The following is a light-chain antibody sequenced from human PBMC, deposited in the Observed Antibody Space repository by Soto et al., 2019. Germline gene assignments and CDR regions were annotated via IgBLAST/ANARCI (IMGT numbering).Light chain of an antibody. CDR2: AAS. Sequence: DIQMTQSPSSVSASVGDRVTITCRASQGISSWLAWYQHKPGKAPKLLIYAASSLQSGVPSRFSGSGSGTEFTLTISSLQPVDFATYYCQQANTFPWTFGQGTMVEIK. CDR1: QGISSW. J-gene: IGKJ1*01. CDR3: QQANTFPWT. V-gene: IGKV1-12*01.